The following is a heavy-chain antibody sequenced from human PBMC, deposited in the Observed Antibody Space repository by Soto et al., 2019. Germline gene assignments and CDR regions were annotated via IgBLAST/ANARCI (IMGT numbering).Heavy chain of an antibody. D-gene: IGHD3-16*01. V-gene: IGHV3-23*01. Sequence: PGGSLRLSCAASGFTFSSYAMSWVRQAPGKGLEWVSAISGSGGSTYYADSVKGRFTISRDNSKNTLYLQMNSLRAEDTAVYYCATCRARWGYATSYYFDYWGQGTLVTVCS. CDR1: GFTFSSYA. CDR2: ISGSGGST. CDR3: ATCRARWGYATSYYFDY. J-gene: IGHJ4*02.